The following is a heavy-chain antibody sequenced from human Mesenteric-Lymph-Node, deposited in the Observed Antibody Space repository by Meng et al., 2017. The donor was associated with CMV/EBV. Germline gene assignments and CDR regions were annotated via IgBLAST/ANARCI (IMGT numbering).Heavy chain of an antibody. CDR1: GYTFTGYY. V-gene: IGHV1-8*02. J-gene: IGHJ3*02. CDR3: ASAPKVSAFDI. Sequence: ASVKVSCKASGYTFTGYYMHWVRQAPGQGLEWMGWMNPNSGNTGYAQKFQGRVTMTRNTSISTAYMELSSLRSDDTAVYYCASAPKVSAFDIWGQGTMVTVSS. CDR2: MNPNSGNT.